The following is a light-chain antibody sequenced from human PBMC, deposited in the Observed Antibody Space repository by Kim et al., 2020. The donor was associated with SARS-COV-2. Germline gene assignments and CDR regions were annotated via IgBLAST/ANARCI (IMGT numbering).Light chain of an antibody. Sequence: QSALTQPASVSGSPGQSITISCTGTTSDVGGYNYVSWYQQHPGKAPKLMIYDVTERPSGVSNRFSGSKSGSTASLTISGLQAEDEADYYCTSYTSSSTYVFGTGTKVTVL. CDR1: TSDVGGYNY. CDR3: TSYTSSSTYV. J-gene: IGLJ1*01. V-gene: IGLV2-14*03. CDR2: DVT.